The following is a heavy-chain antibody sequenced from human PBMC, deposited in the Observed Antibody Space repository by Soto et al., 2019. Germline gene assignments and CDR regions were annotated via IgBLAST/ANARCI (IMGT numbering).Heavy chain of an antibody. V-gene: IGHV1-2*02. CDR3: ARQLAYCGGDCYTEPIDY. D-gene: IGHD2-21*02. J-gene: IGHJ4*02. Sequence: QAQLVQSGAEVKKPGASVKVSCKTSGYTFTAYYIHWVRQAPAQGLEWVGWINPKTGDTKYAQKFEGRVTMTGDKSITTAYMELGRLRSDDTAVYYCARQLAYCGGDCYTEPIDYWGQGTLVTVSS. CDR2: INPKTGDT. CDR1: GYTFTAYY.